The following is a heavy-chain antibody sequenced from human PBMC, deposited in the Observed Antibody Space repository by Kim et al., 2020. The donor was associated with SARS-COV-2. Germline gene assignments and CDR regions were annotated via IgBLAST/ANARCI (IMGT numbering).Heavy chain of an antibody. CDR2: T. CDR3: ARESSSWYQDY. V-gene: IGHV1-3*01. Sequence: TKYSQKFQGRVTITRETSARTAYMELSSLRSEDTAVYYCARESSSWYQDYWGQGTLVTVSS. J-gene: IGHJ4*02. D-gene: IGHD6-13*01.